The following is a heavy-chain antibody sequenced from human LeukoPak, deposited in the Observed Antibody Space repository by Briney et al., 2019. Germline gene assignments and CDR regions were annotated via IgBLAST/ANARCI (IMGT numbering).Heavy chain of an antibody. D-gene: IGHD4-17*01. J-gene: IGHJ4*02. CDR2: IYYSGST. CDR3: ARDASLYGDSYFDY. CDR1: GGSISSYY. Sequence: SETLSLTCTVSGGSISSYYWSWIRQPPGKGLEWIGYIYYSGSTNYNPSLKSRVTISVDTSKNQFSLKLSSVTAADTAVYYCARDASLYGDSYFDYWGQGTLVTVSS. V-gene: IGHV4-59*12.